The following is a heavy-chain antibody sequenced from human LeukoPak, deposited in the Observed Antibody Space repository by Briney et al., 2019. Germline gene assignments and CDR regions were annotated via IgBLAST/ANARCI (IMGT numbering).Heavy chain of an antibody. J-gene: IGHJ6*02. D-gene: IGHD3-3*01. CDR2: MNPNSGNT. CDR3: ATGFWSGYFVFYYGMDV. CDR1: GYTFTSYD. V-gene: IGHV1-8*01. Sequence: GASVKVSCKASGYTFTSYDINWVRQATGQGLEWMGWMNPNSGNTGYAQKFQGRVTMTRDTSISTAYMELSRLRSDDTAVYYCATGFWSGYFVFYYGMDVWGQGTTVTVSS.